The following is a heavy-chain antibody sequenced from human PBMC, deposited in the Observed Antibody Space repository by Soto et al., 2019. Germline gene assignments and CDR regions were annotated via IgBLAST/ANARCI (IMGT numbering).Heavy chain of an antibody. CDR1: GYTFTSYY. Sequence: ASVKVSCTASGYTFTSYYMHWVRQAPGQGLEWMGIINPSGGSTSYAQKFQGRVTMTRDTSTSTVYMELSSLRSEDTAVYYCARDLRYEGWSGYFGYGLDGWCQGTTVTVAS. J-gene: IGHJ6*02. CDR2: INPSGGST. CDR3: ARDLRYEGWSGYFGYGLDG. D-gene: IGHD3-3*01. V-gene: IGHV1-46*01.